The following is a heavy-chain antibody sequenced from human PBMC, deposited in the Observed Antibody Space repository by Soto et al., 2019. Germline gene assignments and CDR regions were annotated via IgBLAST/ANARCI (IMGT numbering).Heavy chain of an antibody. Sequence: QVQLQESGPGLVKPSETLSLTCTVSGGSISSYYWSWIRQPPGKGLEWIVYIYYSGSTNYNPSLKRRVTISVNTSKNPFSLKLRSVTAADTAVYYCARHYDFWSGYYMRSEATYYYYYMDVWGKGTTVTVSS. CDR2: IYYSGST. CDR3: ARHYDFWSGYYMRSEATYYYYYMDV. J-gene: IGHJ6*03. D-gene: IGHD3-3*01. V-gene: IGHV4-59*08. CDR1: GGSISSYY.